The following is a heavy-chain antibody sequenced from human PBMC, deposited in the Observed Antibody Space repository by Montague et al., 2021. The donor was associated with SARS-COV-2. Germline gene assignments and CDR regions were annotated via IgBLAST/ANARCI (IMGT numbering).Heavy chain of an antibody. CDR1: GGSISGDNYY. Sequence: TLSLTCTVSGGSISGDNYYWTWIRQPPGKGLEWIAYIYYTGSTYYNPSLKSRLSTSLDTSKNQFSLTLTSVAAADTAIYYCARHRGWGSRVAGYFDLWGRGTLVTVSS. J-gene: IGHJ2*01. D-gene: IGHD2-15*01. CDR2: IYYTGST. V-gene: IGHV4-30-4*08. CDR3: ARHRGWGSRVAGYFDL.